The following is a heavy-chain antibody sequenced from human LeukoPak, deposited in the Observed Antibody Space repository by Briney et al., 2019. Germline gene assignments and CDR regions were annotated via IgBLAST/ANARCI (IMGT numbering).Heavy chain of an antibody. V-gene: IGHV3-53*01. CDR2: IYSGGTT. J-gene: IGHJ4*02. D-gene: IGHD6-13*01. Sequence: GGSLRLSCAVSGFTVSGNYMSWVRQAPGKGLEWVSLIYSGGTTYYADSVKGRFTISRDNSKNTLYLQMNSLRADDTAVYYCARDLGIAAAAEIDYWGQGTLVTVSS. CDR3: ARDLGIAAAAEIDY. CDR1: GFTVSGNY.